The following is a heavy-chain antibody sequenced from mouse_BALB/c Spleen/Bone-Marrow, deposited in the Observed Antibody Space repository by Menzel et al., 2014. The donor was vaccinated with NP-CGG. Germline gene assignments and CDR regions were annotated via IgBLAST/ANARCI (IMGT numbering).Heavy chain of an antibody. J-gene: IGHJ3*01. D-gene: IGHD2-10*02. CDR2: IWTGGGT. CDR3: VREYGNFAWFAY. V-gene: IGHV2-9-2*01. Sequence: VQLQQPGPGLVAPSQSLSITCTVSGFSLTTYDINWIRQPPGKGLEWLGVIWTGGGTNYNSAFMSRLNITKDNSKSQVFLKMNSLQTDDTAIYYCVREYGNFAWFAYWGQGTLVTVVA. CDR1: GFSLTTYD.